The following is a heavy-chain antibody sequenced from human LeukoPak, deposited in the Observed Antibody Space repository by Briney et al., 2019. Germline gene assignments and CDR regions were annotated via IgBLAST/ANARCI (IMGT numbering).Heavy chain of an antibody. CDR1: GFLFHLCA. CDR3: ARDDGASSLLDF. Sequence: SGGSLRLSCATSGFLFHLCAIYWVRQAPGKGLEWVSLISGNGHTISYADSVRGRFTISRDNSKNSLYLQMDSLTTEDTAVYYCARDDGASSLLDFWGQGTLVTVSS. V-gene: IGHV3-43*02. D-gene: IGHD6-6*01. CDR2: ISGNGHTI. J-gene: IGHJ4*02.